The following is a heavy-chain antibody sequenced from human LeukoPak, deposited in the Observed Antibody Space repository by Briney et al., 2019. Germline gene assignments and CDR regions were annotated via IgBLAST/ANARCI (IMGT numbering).Heavy chain of an antibody. V-gene: IGHV3-53*01. Sequence: GGSLRLSCAASGFTVSSNYMSWVRQAPGKGLEWVSVIYSGGSTYYADSVKGRFTISRDNSKNTLYLQMNSLRAEDTAVYYCAGYGGSYPYYMDVWGKGTTVTISS. J-gene: IGHJ6*03. CDR1: GFTVSSNY. CDR2: IYSGGST. D-gene: IGHD1-26*01. CDR3: AGYGGSYPYYMDV.